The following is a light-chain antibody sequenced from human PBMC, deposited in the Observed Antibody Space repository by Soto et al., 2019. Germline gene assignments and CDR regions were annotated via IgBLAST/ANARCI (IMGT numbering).Light chain of an antibody. CDR3: QQYQDWPPIT. J-gene: IGKJ3*01. CDR2: GAS. Sequence: EIVLTQSPVTLSVSPGERATVSCRASESVSRSLAWYQQKPGQAPRRLIYGASTRATGVPGRFSGSGSGTHVTLNIASLLSEDFAVYYCQQYQDWPPITFGPGTKVDFK. CDR1: ESVSRS. V-gene: IGKV3-15*01.